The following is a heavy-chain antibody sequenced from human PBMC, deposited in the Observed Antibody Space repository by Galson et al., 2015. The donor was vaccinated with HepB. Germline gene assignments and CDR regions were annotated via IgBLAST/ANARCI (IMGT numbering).Heavy chain of an antibody. CDR2: IYGGGKA. CDR1: GSTVSNIH. D-gene: IGHD4-17*01. V-gene: IGHV3-53*01. CDR3: AREAYGDYYFDY. Sequence: SLRLSCAAPGSTVSNIHMHWVRQAPGKGLEWVSLIYGGGKALYADSMRGRFTISRDISRNTVYLQMNSLRAEDTATYYCAREAYGDYYFDYWGQGTLVTVSS. J-gene: IGHJ4*02.